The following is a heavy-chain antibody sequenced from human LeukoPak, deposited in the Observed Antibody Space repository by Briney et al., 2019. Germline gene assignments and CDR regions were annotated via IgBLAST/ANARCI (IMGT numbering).Heavy chain of an antibody. CDR3: VRAVHHLFYSDSSGYYGDAFGV. Sequence: GGSLRLSCAASGFSVRINMSWVSQAPGKGLEWVSVIYSGGTIRYADSVKGRFTISRDNSRDTLHLLMNSLRVDDTAVYYCVRAVHHLFYSDSSGYYGDAFGVWGQGTVVTVSS. V-gene: IGHV3-53*01. J-gene: IGHJ3*01. CDR2: IYSGGTI. CDR1: GFSVRIN. D-gene: IGHD3-22*01.